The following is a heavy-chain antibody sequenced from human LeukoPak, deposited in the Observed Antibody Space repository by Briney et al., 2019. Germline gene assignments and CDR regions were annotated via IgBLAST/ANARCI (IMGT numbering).Heavy chain of an antibody. J-gene: IGHJ3*02. V-gene: IGHV3-23*01. D-gene: IGHD3-16*02. CDR1: GFTFSSYA. Sequence: QPGGSLRLSCAASGFTFSSYAMSWVRQAPGKGLEWVSAISGSGGSTYYADSVKGRFTISRDNSKNTLYLQMNSLRAEDTAVYYSATRDVIVFADFDIWGQGTMVTVSS. CDR2: ISGSGGST. CDR3: ATRDVIVFADFDI.